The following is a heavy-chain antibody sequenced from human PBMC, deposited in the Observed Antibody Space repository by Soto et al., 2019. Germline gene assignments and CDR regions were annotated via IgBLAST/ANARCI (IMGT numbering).Heavy chain of an antibody. CDR1: GGSISSYY. D-gene: IGHD3-3*01. Sequence: SETLSLTCTVSGGSISSYYWSWIRQPPGKGLEWIGYIYYSGSTNYNPSLKSRVTISVDTSKNQFSLKLSSVTAADTAVYYCARDGVSDFWSGSSNRYYYYYMDVWGKGTTVTVSS. CDR2: IYYSGST. J-gene: IGHJ6*03. CDR3: ARDGVSDFWSGSSNRYYYYYMDV. V-gene: IGHV4-59*01.